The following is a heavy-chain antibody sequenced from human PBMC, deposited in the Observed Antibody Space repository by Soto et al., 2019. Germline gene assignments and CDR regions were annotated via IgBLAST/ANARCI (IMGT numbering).Heavy chain of an antibody. CDR1: GLIFNRYG. V-gene: IGHV3-30*18. J-gene: IGHJ5*02. CDR2: ISEDGNRK. CDR3: TKGCGRGFDLCGS. Sequence: QEHLMESGGGVAQAGRSLRLSCAVSGLIFNRYGMHWVRQAPGKGLEWVAGISEDGNRKYYIDSLKGRFAISRDNSKNILYLQMDSLRPEDTAVDYCTKGCGRGFDLCGSWGQGTLVTVFS. D-gene: IGHD5-12*01.